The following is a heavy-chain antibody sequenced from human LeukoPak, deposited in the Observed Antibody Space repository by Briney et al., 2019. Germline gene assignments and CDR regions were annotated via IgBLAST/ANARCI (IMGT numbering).Heavy chain of an antibody. CDR3: ARDSSTWY. CDR2: ISSSGSTK. D-gene: IGHD6-13*01. Sequence: VGSLRLSCAASGFTFSSYEMNWVRQAPGKGLEWVSYISSSGSTKYYADSVKGRFTISRDNAKNSLYLQMNSLRAEDTAVYYCARDSSTWYWGQGTLVTVSS. J-gene: IGHJ4*02. V-gene: IGHV3-48*03. CDR1: GFTFSSYE.